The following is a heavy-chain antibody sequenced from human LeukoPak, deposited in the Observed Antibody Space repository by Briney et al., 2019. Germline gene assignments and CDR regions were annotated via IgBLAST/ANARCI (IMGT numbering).Heavy chain of an antibody. CDR3: ARVDSSGWYYFDY. Sequence: ASVKVSCKASGGTFSSYAISWVRQAPGQGLEWMGIINPSGGSTSYAQKFQGRVTMTRDTSTSTVYMELSSLRSEDTAVYYCARVDSSGWYYFDYWGQGTLVTVSS. J-gene: IGHJ4*02. D-gene: IGHD6-19*01. V-gene: IGHV1-46*01. CDR1: GGTFSSYA. CDR2: INPSGGST.